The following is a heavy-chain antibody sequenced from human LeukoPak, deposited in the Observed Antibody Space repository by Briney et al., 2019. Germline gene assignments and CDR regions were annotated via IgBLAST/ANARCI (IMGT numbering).Heavy chain of an antibody. CDR3: IVFGDSNH. Sequence: GGSLRLSCAASGLTGSHNYVSWVRQAPGKGLEWVSAIHTSGDTCYADSVKGRFTISRDTSKNTLYLRINSLRVEDTAVYYCIVFGDSNHWGQGTLVTVSS. CDR2: IHTSGDT. J-gene: IGHJ5*02. D-gene: IGHD4-17*01. V-gene: IGHV3-53*01. CDR1: GLTGSHNY.